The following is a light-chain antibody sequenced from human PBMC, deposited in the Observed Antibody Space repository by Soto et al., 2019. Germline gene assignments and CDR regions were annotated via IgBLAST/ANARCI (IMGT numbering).Light chain of an antibody. CDR3: QQSYNTPQT. Sequence: DIQMTQSPSSLSASVGDRVTITCQASQDISNYLNWYQKKKGXXPKXXXXGXXSLQSXVTSRFSGSGSGTEFTLTISSLHNEDFATYYCQQSYNTPQTFGHGTKGDIK. CDR2: GXX. J-gene: IGKJ1*01. V-gene: IGKV1-39*01. CDR1: QDISNY.